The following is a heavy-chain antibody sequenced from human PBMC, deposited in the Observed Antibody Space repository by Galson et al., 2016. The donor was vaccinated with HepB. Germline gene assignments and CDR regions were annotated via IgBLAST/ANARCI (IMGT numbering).Heavy chain of an antibody. Sequence: SLRLSCAASRFSFSSYWMAWVRQAPGKGLEWVANINTVGSDKHYVESVRGRFTISRDNAKNSLYLQMNSLRGEDTALYYCVTDRAYSTFDIWGQGTLVSVSS. CDR3: VTDRAYSTFDI. J-gene: IGHJ5*02. CDR2: INTVGSDK. V-gene: IGHV3-7*01. D-gene: IGHD2-21*01. CDR1: RFSFSSYW.